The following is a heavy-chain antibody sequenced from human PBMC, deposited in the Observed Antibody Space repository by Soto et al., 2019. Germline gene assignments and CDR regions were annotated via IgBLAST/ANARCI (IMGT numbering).Heavy chain of an antibody. CDR3: ARWGSGSYYDY. Sequence: EVQLLESGGGLVQPGGSLRLSCAASGFTFSSYAMRWVRQAPVKGLEWVSAISGSGGSTYYADSVKGRFTISRDNSKNTLYLQRNSLRAEDTAVYYCARWGSGSYYDYWGQGTLVTVSS. V-gene: IGHV3-23*01. CDR2: ISGSGGST. J-gene: IGHJ4*02. D-gene: IGHD1-26*01. CDR1: GFTFSSYA.